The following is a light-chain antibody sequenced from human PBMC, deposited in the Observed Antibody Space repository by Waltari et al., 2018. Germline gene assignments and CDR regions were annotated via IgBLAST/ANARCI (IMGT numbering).Light chain of an antibody. CDR2: EVN. J-gene: IGLJ2*01. Sequence: QSALTQPPSASGSPGQSVTISCSGSSSDVGGYNYVSWYQQHPGKAPRLMIYEVNKRPSGVPDRCSGSKSGAAASLTVSGLQVEDEADYYCSSYGGTNILVFGGGTKLTV. V-gene: IGLV2-8*01. CDR3: SSYGGTNILV. CDR1: SSDVGGYNY.